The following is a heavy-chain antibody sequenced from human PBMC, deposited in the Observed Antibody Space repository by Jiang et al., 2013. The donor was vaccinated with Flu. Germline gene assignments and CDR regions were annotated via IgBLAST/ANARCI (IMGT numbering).Heavy chain of an antibody. Sequence: CAASGFTLIIIKCTGSARLQARGWNGWHVYDFDGSTQYYADSVKGRFTISRDNFKNTLFLQLNNLRGEDTAVYYCATLRGSSYDTYVADIWGQGTLVTVSS. CDR2: YDFDGSTQ. J-gene: IGHJ4*02. CDR3: ATLRGSSYDTYVADI. V-gene: IGHV3-30*02. D-gene: IGHD2-2*01. CDR1: GFTLIII.